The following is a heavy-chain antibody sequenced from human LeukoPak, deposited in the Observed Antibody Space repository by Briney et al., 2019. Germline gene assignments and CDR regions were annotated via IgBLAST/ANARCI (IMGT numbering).Heavy chain of an antibody. J-gene: IGHJ6*03. CDR2: ISYDGSNK. CDR1: GFTFSSYA. D-gene: IGHD2-8*01. CDR3: ARDKVRTNLYYYYYMDV. V-gene: IGHV3-30*04. Sequence: GGSLRLSCAASGFTFSSYAMHWVRQAPGKGLEWVAVISYDGSNKYYADSVKGRFTISRDNSKNTLYLQMNSLRAEDTAVYYCARDKVRTNLYYYYYMDVWGKGTTVTVSS.